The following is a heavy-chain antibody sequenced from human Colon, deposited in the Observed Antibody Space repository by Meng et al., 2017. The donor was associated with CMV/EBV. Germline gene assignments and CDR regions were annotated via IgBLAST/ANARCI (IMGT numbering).Heavy chain of an antibody. D-gene: IGHD5-24*01. Sequence: FSLSSNGVGVGWIRQPPGKALEWLALIFWDDDKRLSPSLRSRLTITKDTSKNQVVLTMTNMDPVDTATYYCVRWFLSTDGDKQDFDYWGQGTLVTVSS. CDR2: IFWDDDK. CDR1: FSLSSNGVG. V-gene: IGHV2-5*02. J-gene: IGHJ4*02. CDR3: VRWFLSTDGDKQDFDY.